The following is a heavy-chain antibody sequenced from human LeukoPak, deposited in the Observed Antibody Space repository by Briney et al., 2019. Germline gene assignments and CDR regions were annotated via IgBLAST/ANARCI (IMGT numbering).Heavy chain of an antibody. CDR1: GGSISIYY. CDR3: ARFIGYQLLGWFDP. CDR2: IYTSGST. D-gene: IGHD2-2*01. V-gene: IGHV4-4*07. J-gene: IGHJ5*02. Sequence: PSETLSLTCSVSGGSISIYYWSWIRQPAGKGLEWIGRIYTSGSTNYNPSLKSRVTMSVDTSKNQFSLKLSSVTAADTAVYYCARFIGYQLLGWFDPWGQGTLVTVSS.